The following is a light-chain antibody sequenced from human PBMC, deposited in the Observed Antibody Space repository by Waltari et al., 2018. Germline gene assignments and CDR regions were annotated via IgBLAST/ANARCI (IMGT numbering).Light chain of an antibody. CDR3: QQYNNWPQT. CDR2: GAS. V-gene: IGKV3-15*01. CDR1: HSVNTN. J-gene: IGKJ2*01. Sequence: EIVMTQSPGTLSVSPGEIATLSCRASHSVNTNLAWYQQKPGQAPRLLIYGASTRATGIPARFSVSGSGTEFTLTITNLQSEDFAVYYCQQYNNWPQTFGQGTKLELK.